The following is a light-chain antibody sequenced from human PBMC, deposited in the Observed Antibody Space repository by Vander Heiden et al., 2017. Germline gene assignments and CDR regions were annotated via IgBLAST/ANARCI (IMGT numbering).Light chain of an antibody. Sequence: EIVLTQSPGTLSLSPGERATLSCRTSQSVRSTYLAWYQQKPGQAPRLLIYSTSNRATGIPDRLSGSGSGTDFTLTISRLEPEDFAVYYCQQYGSSPPLTFGGGTKVEIK. V-gene: IGKV3-20*01. CDR1: QSVRSTY. CDR3: QQYGSSPPLT. J-gene: IGKJ4*01. CDR2: STS.